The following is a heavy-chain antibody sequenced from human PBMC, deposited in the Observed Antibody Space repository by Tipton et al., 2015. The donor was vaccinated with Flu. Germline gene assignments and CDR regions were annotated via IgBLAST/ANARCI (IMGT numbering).Heavy chain of an antibody. D-gene: IGHD2-15*01. CDR3: AKDMDCSGGSCYSPLGMDV. J-gene: IGHJ6*02. CDR2: ISWNSGSI. V-gene: IGHV3-9*01. Sequence: SLRLSCAASGFTFDDYAMHWVRQAPGKGLEWVSGISWNSGSIGYADSVKGRFTISRDNAKNSLYLQMNSLRAEDTALYYCAKDMDCSGGSCYSPLGMDVWGQGTTVTVSS. CDR1: GFTFDDYA.